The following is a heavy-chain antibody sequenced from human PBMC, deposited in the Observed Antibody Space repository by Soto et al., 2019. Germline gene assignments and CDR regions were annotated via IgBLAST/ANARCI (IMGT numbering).Heavy chain of an antibody. D-gene: IGHD2-2*01. CDR2: IYPGDSDT. V-gene: IGHV5-51*01. CDR1: GYSFTSYW. Sequence: GESLKISCKGSGYSFTSYWIGWVRQMPGKGLEWMGIIYPGDSDTRYSPSFQGQVTISADKSISTAYLQWSSLKASDTAMYYCARLSLVVPAPYYNWFDPWGQGTLVTVSS. CDR3: ARLSLVVPAPYYNWFDP. J-gene: IGHJ5*02.